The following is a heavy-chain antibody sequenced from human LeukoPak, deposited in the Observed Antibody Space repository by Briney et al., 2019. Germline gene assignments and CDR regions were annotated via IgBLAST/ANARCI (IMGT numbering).Heavy chain of an antibody. CDR2: ISSSSSYI. CDR3: ASENYYDSSGYYY. V-gene: IGHV3-21*01. Sequence: GGSLRLSCAASGFTFSSYSMNWVRQAPGKGLEWVSSISSSSSYIYYADSVKGRFTISRDNAKNSLYLQMNSLRAEDTAVYYCASENYYDSSGYYYWGRGTLVTVSS. D-gene: IGHD3-22*01. J-gene: IGHJ4*02. CDR1: GFTFSSYS.